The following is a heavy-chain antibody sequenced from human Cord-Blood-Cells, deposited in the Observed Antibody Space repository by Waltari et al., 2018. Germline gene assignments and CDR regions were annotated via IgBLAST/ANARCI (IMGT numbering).Heavy chain of an antibody. J-gene: IGHJ4*02. V-gene: IGHV1-69*01. D-gene: IGHD6-6*01. Sequence: QVQLVQSGAEVKKPGSSVKVSCKASGGTFSSYAISWVRQAPGPGLEWMGGIIPIFGTANYAQKFQGRVTITADESTSTAYMELSSLRSEDTAVYYCAREPRVGELFGSSYYFDYWGQGTLVTVSS. CDR2: IIPIFGTA. CDR3: AREPRVGELFGSSYYFDY. CDR1: GGTFSSYA.